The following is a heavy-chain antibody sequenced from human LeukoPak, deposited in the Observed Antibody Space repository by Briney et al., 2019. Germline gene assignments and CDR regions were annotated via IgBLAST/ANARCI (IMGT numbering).Heavy chain of an antibody. Sequence: PGGSLRLSCSASGFSFNNYAVHWVRQAPGKGLEYVSGINSDGGSSHYADSAKGRFTISRDNSKNTLYLQMNSLRAEDTAVYYCARGLPDILTGYYLDYWGQGTLVTVSS. CDR1: GFSFNNYA. J-gene: IGHJ4*02. CDR2: INSDGGSS. V-gene: IGHV3-64*04. CDR3: ARGLPDILTGYYLDY. D-gene: IGHD3-9*01.